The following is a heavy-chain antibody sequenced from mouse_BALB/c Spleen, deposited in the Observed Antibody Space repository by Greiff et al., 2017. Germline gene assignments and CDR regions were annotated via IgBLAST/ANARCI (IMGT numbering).Heavy chain of an antibody. D-gene: IGHD1-1*01. CDR3: ARDVTTVVSKGFAY. Sequence: QVQLQQSGAELMKPGASVKISCKATGYTFSRYWIEWVKQRPGHGLEWIGEILPGSGSTNYNEKFKGKATFTADTSSNTAYMQLSSLTSEASAVYYFARDVTTVVSKGFAYWGQGTLVTVSA. CDR1: GYTFSRYW. J-gene: IGHJ3*01. CDR2: ILPGSGST. V-gene: IGHV1-9*01.